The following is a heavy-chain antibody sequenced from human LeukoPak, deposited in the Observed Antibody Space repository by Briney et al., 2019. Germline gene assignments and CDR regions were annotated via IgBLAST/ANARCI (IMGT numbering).Heavy chain of an antibody. CDR2: ISSSSSTI. Sequence: GGSLRLSCAASGFTFSSYSMNWVRQAPGKGLGWVSYISSSSSTIYYADSVKGRFTISRDNAKNSLYLQMNSLRAEDTAVYYCARPAKLRYYYYGMDVWGQGTTVTVSS. D-gene: IGHD1-7*01. CDR1: GFTFSSYS. V-gene: IGHV3-48*01. J-gene: IGHJ6*02. CDR3: ARPAKLRYYYYGMDV.